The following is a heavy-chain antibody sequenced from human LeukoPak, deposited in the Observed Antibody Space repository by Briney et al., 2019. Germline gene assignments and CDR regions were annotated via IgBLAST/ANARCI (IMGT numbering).Heavy chain of an antibody. V-gene: IGHV3-30*03. CDR2: ISYDGSNK. CDR3: ARDRAHIVVVTAILFDY. Sequence: GSLRLSCAASGFTFSSYGMHWVRQAPGKGLEWVAVISYDGSNKYYADSVKGRFTISRDNSKNTLYLQMNSLRAEDTAVYYCARDRAHIVVVTAILFDYWGQGTLVTVSS. D-gene: IGHD2-21*02. CDR1: GFTFSSYG. J-gene: IGHJ4*02.